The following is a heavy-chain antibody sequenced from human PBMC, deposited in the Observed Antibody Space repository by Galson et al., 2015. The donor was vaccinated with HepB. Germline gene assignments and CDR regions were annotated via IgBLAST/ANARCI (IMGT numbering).Heavy chain of an antibody. CDR2: INPISGTT. D-gene: IGHD3-10*01. CDR1: GDTLTYYW. CDR3: ASEAAGSYYFDY. J-gene: IGHJ4*02. Sequence: SVKVSCKASGDTLTYYWLHWVRQAPGQGLEWLAAINPISGTTRYAQKFQGRVTMTRDTSTSIVYMELSSLRSEDTALYYCASEAAGSYYFDYWGQGTLVTVSS. V-gene: IGHV1-46*01.